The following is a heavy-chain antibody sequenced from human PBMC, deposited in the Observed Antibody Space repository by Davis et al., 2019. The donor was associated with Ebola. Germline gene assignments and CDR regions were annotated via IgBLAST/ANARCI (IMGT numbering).Heavy chain of an antibody. V-gene: IGHV3-23*01. CDR2: ISGSGGST. CDR1: GFTFSSYA. J-gene: IGHJ6*02. Sequence: PGGSLRLSCAASGFTFSSYAMSWVRQAPGKGLEWVSAISGSGGSTYYADSVKGRFTISRDNSKNTLYLQMNSLRAEDTAVYYCARDRHYDFWSGYYRPYYYGMDVWGQGTTVTVSS. CDR3: ARDRHYDFWSGYYRPYYYGMDV. D-gene: IGHD3-3*01.